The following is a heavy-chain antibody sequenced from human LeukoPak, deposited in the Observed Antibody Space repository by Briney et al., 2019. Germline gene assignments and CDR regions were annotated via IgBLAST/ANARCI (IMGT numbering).Heavy chain of an antibody. J-gene: IGHJ5*02. CDR1: GFTFSGYW. Sequence: PGGSLRLSCAASGFTFSGYWMHWARQSPGKGLVWVSCINGDGSDTRYADSVKGRFTISRDNAKNTLYLQMNSLRVEDTAVYYCARDPRNKRFDAWGQGTLVTVSS. CDR3: ARDPRNKRFDA. D-gene: IGHD1/OR15-1a*01. CDR2: INGDGSDT. V-gene: IGHV3-74*01.